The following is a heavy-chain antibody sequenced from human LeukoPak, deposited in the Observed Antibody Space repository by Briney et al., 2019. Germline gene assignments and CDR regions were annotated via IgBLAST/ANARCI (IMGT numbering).Heavy chain of an antibody. CDR2: ISSSSTI. CDR1: GFTFSSYS. CDR3: ARGIQLTSYYYYGVDV. D-gene: IGHD1-1*01. J-gene: IGHJ6*02. Sequence: GGSLRLSCAASGFTFSSYSMNWVRQAPGKGLEWVSYISSSSTIYYADSVKGRFTISRDNAKTSLYLQMNSLRDEDTAAYYCARGIQLTSYYYYGVDVWGQGTTVTVSS. V-gene: IGHV3-48*02.